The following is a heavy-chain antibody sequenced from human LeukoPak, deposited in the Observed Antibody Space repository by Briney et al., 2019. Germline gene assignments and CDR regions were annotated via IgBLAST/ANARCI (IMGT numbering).Heavy chain of an antibody. V-gene: IGHV6-1*01. CDR2: TYYRSKWYN. J-gene: IGHJ4*02. Sequence: SQTLSLTCAISGDSVSSNSAAWNWIRQSPSRGLEWLGRTYYRSKWYNDYAVSVKSRITINPDTSKNQFSLKLSSVTAADTAVYHCAREAMYSYGNNFDYWGQGTLVTVSS. D-gene: IGHD5-18*01. CDR3: AREAMYSYGNNFDY. CDR1: GDSVSSNSAA.